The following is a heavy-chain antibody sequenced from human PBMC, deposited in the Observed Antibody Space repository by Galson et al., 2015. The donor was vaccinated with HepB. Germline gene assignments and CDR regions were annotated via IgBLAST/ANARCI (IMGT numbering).Heavy chain of an antibody. J-gene: IGHJ4*02. Sequence: PALVKPTQTLTLTCNFSGSSLITSGVGVAWIRQSPGKALEWLALIYWNDDEHYNPSLKRRLTITKDTTRNQVVLTMANVESVDTATYYCAHSVSIFGVVIEYYFDSWGQGVPVTVSS. CDR1: GSSLITSGVG. CDR3: AHSVSIFGVVIEYYFDS. CDR2: IYWNDDE. V-gene: IGHV2-5*01. D-gene: IGHD3-3*01.